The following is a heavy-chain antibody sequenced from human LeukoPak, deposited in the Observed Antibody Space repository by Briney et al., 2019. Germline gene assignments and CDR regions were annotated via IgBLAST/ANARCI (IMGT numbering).Heavy chain of an antibody. V-gene: IGHV5-51*01. Sequence: GESLKISCKGSGYSFTSYWIGWVRQLPGKGLGWMGIIYPGDSDTRYSPSFQGQVTISADKSISTAYLQWSSLKASDTAMYYCARLEPIVGATSRWFDPWGQGTLVTVSS. CDR1: GYSFTSYW. J-gene: IGHJ5*02. CDR3: ARLEPIVGATSRWFDP. D-gene: IGHD1-26*01. CDR2: IYPGDSDT.